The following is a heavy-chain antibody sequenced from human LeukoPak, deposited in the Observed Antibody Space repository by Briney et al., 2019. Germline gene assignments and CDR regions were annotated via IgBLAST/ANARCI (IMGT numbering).Heavy chain of an antibody. CDR2: IIPILGIA. J-gene: IGHJ3*02. D-gene: IGHD3-9*01. V-gene: IGHV1-69*04. Sequence: LRASVKVSCKASGGTFSSYAISWVRQAPGQGLEWMGRIIPILGIANYAQKFQGRVTITADKSTSTAYMELSSLRSEDTAVYYCARAFVSYDILTGYPYDAFDIWGQGTMVTVSS. CDR1: GGTFSSYA. CDR3: ARAFVSYDILTGYPYDAFDI.